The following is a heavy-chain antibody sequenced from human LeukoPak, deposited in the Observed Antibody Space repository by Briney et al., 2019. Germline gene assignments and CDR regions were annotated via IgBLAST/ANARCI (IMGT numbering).Heavy chain of an antibody. J-gene: IGHJ6*03. Sequence: SETLSLTCAVNGGSFSGYYWSWIRQPPGKGLEWIGEINHSGSTNYNPSLKSRVTISVDTSKNQFSLKLSSVTAADTAVYYCARLGTSYYYYMDVWGKGTTVTVSS. D-gene: IGHD1-14*01. CDR1: GGSFSGYY. CDR3: ARLGTSYYYYMDV. CDR2: INHSGST. V-gene: IGHV4-34*01.